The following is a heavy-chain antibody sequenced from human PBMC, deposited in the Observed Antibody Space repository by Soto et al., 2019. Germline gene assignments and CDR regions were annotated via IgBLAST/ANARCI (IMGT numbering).Heavy chain of an antibody. CDR1: GFTFSSYW. CDR2: IKQDGSEK. V-gene: IGHV3-7*01. Sequence: GGSLRLSCAASGFTFSSYWMSWVRQAPGKGLEWVANIKQDGSEKYYVDSVKGRFTISRDNAKNSLYLQMNSLRAEDTAVYYCARENHGTIIAVGAFDIWGQGTMVTVSS. CDR3: ARENHGTIIAVGAFDI. J-gene: IGHJ3*02. D-gene: IGHD6-19*01.